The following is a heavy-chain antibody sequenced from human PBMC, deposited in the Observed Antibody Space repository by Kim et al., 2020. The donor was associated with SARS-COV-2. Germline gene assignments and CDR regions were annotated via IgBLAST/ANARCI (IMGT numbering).Heavy chain of an antibody. V-gene: IGHV4-39*01. CDR1: GGSIGSSSYY. CDR3: ARRGDSSGYYYDY. CDR2: IYYSGST. D-gene: IGHD3-22*01. Sequence: SETLSLTCTVSGGSIGSSSYYWGWIRQPPGKGLEWIGSIYYSGSTYYNPSLKSRVTISVDTSKNQFSLKLSSVTAADTAVYYCARRGDSSGYYYDYWGQGTLVTVSS. J-gene: IGHJ4*02.